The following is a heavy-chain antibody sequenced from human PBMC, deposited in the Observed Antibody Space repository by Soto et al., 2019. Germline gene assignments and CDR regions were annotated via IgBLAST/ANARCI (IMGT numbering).Heavy chain of an antibody. CDR1: GYTFTSYG. CDR2: ISAYNGNT. Sequence: ASVKVSCKASGYTFTSYGISWVRQAPGQGLEWMGWISAYNGNTNYAQKLQGRVTMTRDTSTSTVYMELSSLRSEDTAVYYCARDLAYDSSGGAFDIWGQGTMVTVSS. J-gene: IGHJ3*02. V-gene: IGHV1-18*01. CDR3: ARDLAYDSSGGAFDI. D-gene: IGHD3-22*01.